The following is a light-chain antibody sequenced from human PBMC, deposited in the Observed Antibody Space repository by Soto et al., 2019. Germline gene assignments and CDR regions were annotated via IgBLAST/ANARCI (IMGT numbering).Light chain of an antibody. CDR2: MAS. CDR3: QQYTSYPWT. Sequence: PMTQSPATLSASVGARVTITCRASQTIINWLAWYQHKQGKAPRLLIYMASSLQSEVPSRFSGSGSGTELTITISSLKPDDCETYEGQQYTSYPWTFGQGTKVDIK. J-gene: IGKJ1*01. V-gene: IGKV1-5*03. CDR1: QTIINW.